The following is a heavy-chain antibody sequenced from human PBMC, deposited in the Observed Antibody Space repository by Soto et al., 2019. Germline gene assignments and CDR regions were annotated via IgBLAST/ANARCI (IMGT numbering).Heavy chain of an antibody. V-gene: IGHV1-8*01. CDR1: GYTFTSYD. CDR3: ARAPAPGLCSSTSCYSY. Sequence: ASVKVSCKASGYTFTSYDINWVRQATGQGLEWMGWMNPNSGNTGYAQKFQGRVTMTRNTSISTAYMELSSLRSEDTAVYYCARAPAPGLCSSTSCYSYWGQGTLVTVSS. CDR2: MNPNSGNT. J-gene: IGHJ4*02. D-gene: IGHD2-2*01.